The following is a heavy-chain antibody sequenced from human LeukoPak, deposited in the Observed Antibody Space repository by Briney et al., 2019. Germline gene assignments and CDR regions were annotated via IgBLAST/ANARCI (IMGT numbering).Heavy chain of an antibody. CDR2: IRSKVNSYAT. J-gene: IGHJ4*02. D-gene: IGHD5-18*01. CDR1: GLDFSGSA. V-gene: IGHV3-73*01. CDR3: TRDDNYGADFDY. Sequence: GGSLKLSCAASGLDFSGSAIHWVRQASGKGLEWVGHIRSKVNSYATAYSASVRGRFTISRDDSKTTAYLLMNSLKTEDTAIYYCTRDDNYGADFDYWGPGTLVTVSS.